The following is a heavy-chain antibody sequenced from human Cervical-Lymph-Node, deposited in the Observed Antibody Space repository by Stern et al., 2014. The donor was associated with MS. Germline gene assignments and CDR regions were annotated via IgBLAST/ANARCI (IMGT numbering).Heavy chain of an antibody. CDR3: AAPARPDDYYYGMDV. Sequence: VQLEESGAEVKKPGSSVKVSCKASGGTFSSYAISWVRQAPGQGLEWLGGIIPIFGTANYAQKFQGRVTITADESTSTAYMELSSLRSEDTAVYYCAAPARPDDYYYGMDVWGQGTTVTVSS. J-gene: IGHJ6*02. CDR1: GGTFSSYA. D-gene: IGHD6-6*01. V-gene: IGHV1-69*01. CDR2: IIPIFGTA.